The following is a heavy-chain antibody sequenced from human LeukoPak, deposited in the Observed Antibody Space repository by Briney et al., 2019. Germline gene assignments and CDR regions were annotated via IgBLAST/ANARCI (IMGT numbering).Heavy chain of an antibody. V-gene: IGHV1-69*04. CDR1: GGTFSSYA. Sequence: SVKVSCKASGGTFSSYAISWVRQAPGQGLEWMGRIIPILGIANYAQKFQGRVTITADKSTSTAYMELSSLRSEDTAVYYCARTRGVWSGCTGDYHYYYGMDVWGQGTTVTVSS. CDR2: IIPILGIA. D-gene: IGHD3-3*01. CDR3: ARTRGVWSGCTGDYHYYYGMDV. J-gene: IGHJ6*02.